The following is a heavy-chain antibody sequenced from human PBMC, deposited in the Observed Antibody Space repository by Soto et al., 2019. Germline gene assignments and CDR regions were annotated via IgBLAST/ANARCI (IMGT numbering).Heavy chain of an antibody. Sequence: QVQLVESGGGVVQPGRSLRLSCAASGFTFSSYGMHWVRQAPGKGLEWVAVIWYDGSNKYYADSVKGRFTISRDNSKNTLYLQMNSLRAEDTAVYYCARTPYSSGSKEIQHWGQGTLVTVSS. J-gene: IGHJ1*01. D-gene: IGHD6-19*01. CDR2: IWYDGSNK. V-gene: IGHV3-33*01. CDR3: ARTPYSSGSKEIQH. CDR1: GFTFSSYG.